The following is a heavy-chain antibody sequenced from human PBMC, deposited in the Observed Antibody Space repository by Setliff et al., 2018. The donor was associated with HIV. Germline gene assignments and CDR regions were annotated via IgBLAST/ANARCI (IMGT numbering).Heavy chain of an antibody. D-gene: IGHD1-7*01. Sequence: SETLSLTCAVYGGSVSGYYWSWIRQPPGKGLEWIGEINHSGSTNYNPSHKSRVTISVDTSKNQFSLKLSSVTAADTAVYYCARDRSNWNYGKNYMDVWGKGTTVTVSS. CDR2: INHSGST. CDR3: ARDRSNWNYGKNYMDV. CDR1: GGSVSGYY. V-gene: IGHV4-34*01. J-gene: IGHJ6*03.